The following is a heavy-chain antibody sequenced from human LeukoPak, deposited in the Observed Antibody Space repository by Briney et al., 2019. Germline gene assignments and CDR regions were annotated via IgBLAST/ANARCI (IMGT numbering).Heavy chain of an antibody. V-gene: IGHV3-48*03. CDR1: GFSFSSYE. CDR2: ISASGTLT. D-gene: IGHD6-25*01. J-gene: IGHJ6*04. CDR3: ARDGTPSYSSGWVYMDV. Sequence: PGGSLRLSCAASGFSFSSYEMNWVRQAPGKGLEWISYISASGTLTHYADSVEGRFTISRDNAKNSLYLQMISLRGEDTAVYHCARDGTPSYSSGWVYMDVWGKGTTVTISS.